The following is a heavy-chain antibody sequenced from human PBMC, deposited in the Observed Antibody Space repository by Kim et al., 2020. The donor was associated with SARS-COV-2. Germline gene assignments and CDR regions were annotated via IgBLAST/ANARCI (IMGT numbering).Heavy chain of an antibody. J-gene: IGHJ4*02. CDR2: INTGGDTT. Sequence: GGSLRLSCAASGFTFTDYYMSWLRQAPGKGLECIAYINTGGDTTYYTDSVKGRFTISRDNADNSLFLQMNSLRAEDTAVYYCAGGDYYGSGTYPSWGQGTLVTVSS. CDR1: GFTFTDYY. V-gene: IGHV3-11*01. D-gene: IGHD3-10*01. CDR3: AGGDYYGSGTYPS.